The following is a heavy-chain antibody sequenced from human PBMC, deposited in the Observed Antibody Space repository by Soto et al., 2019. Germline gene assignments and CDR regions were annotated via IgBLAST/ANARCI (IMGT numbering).Heavy chain of an antibody. D-gene: IGHD2-2*01. CDR2: ISGSGGST. Sequence: GGSLRLSCAASGFTFSSYAMSWVRQAPGKGLEWVSAISGSGGSTYYADSVKGRFTISRDNSKNTLYLQMNSLRAEDTAVYYCAKDLTHSIVVVPAAISDYWGQGTLVTVSS. V-gene: IGHV3-23*01. CDR1: GFTFSSYA. J-gene: IGHJ4*02. CDR3: AKDLTHSIVVVPAAISDY.